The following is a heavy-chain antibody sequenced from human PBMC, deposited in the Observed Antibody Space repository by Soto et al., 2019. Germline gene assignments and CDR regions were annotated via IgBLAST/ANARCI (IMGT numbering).Heavy chain of an antibody. Sequence: SETLSLTCTVSGGSISSGGYYWGWTRQHPGKGLEWIGYIYYSGSTYYNPSLKSRVTISVDTSKNQFSLKLSSVTAADTAVYYCARSTRYSGPVDYWGQGTLVTVSS. D-gene: IGHD5-12*01. CDR3: ARSTRYSGPVDY. V-gene: IGHV4-31*03. CDR1: GGSISSGGYY. J-gene: IGHJ4*02. CDR2: IYYSGST.